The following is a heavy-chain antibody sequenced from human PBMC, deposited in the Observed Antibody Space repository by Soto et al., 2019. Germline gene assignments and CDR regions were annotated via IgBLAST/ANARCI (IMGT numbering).Heavy chain of an antibody. V-gene: IGHV3-48*01. CDR2: ITSGSSAI. CDR3: ARGGCSSTSCYNPYYYYYMDV. D-gene: IGHD2-2*01. J-gene: IGHJ6*03. Sequence: EVQLVESGGGLVQPGGSLRLSCAASGFTFSTYSMNWVRQAPGKGLEWVSYITSGSSAIYYADSVKGRFTISRDNAKNSLYLQMNSLRAEDTAVYYCARGGCSSTSCYNPYYYYYMDVWGKGATVTVSS. CDR1: GFTFSTYS.